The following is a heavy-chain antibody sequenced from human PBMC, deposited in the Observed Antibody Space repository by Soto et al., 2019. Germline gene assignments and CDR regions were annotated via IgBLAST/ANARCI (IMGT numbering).Heavy chain of an antibody. CDR2: ISSGSSDT. CDR3: ARVAY. V-gene: IGHV3-21*02. CDR1: GFTFSRVS. J-gene: IGHJ4*02. Sequence: EVQLVESGGGLVKPGESLRLSCEASGFTFSRVSMNLVRQVPGKGLEWVASISSGSSDTWYADSVKGRFIISRDNAQNSLFLHMNTLRPEDTAMYYCARVAYWGPGTQVTVSS.